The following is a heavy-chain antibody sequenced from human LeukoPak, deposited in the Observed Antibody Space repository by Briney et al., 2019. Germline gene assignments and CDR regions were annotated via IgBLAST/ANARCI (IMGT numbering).Heavy chain of an antibody. D-gene: IGHD3-10*01. Sequence: GGSLRLSCAASGFTFSSYAMSWVRQAPGKGLEWVSGFTDSGDRTYYADSVKGRFTISRDNSKNTLYLQMNSLRAEDTAVYYCAKGYYGSGSYPGGFDYSGQGTLVTVSS. CDR2: FTDSGDRT. CDR3: AKGYYGSGSYPGGFDY. J-gene: IGHJ4*02. CDR1: GFTFSSYA. V-gene: IGHV3-23*01.